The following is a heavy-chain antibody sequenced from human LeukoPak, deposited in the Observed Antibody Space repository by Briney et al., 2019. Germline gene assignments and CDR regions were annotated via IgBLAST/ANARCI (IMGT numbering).Heavy chain of an antibody. Sequence: PSETLSLTCAVYGGSFSGYYWSWIRQPPGKGLEWIGEINHSGSTNYNPSLKSRVTISVDTSKNQFSLKLSSVTAADTAVYYCARVVDTAIVGLYYFDYWGQGTLVTVSS. D-gene: IGHD5-18*01. CDR3: ARVVDTAIVGLYYFDY. V-gene: IGHV4-34*01. CDR2: INHSGST. J-gene: IGHJ4*02. CDR1: GGSFSGYY.